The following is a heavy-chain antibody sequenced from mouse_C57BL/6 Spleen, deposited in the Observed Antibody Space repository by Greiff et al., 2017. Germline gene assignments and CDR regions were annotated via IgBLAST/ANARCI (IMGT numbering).Heavy chain of an antibody. Sequence: QVQLQQPGAELVRPGTSVKLSCKASGYTFTSYWMHWVKQRPGQGLEWIGVIDPSDSYTNYNQKFKGKATLTVDTSSSTAYMQLSSLTSEDSAVYYCARGLRSYAMDYWGQGTSVTVSS. V-gene: IGHV1-59*01. J-gene: IGHJ4*01. CDR3: ARGLRSYAMDY. CDR2: IDPSDSYT. D-gene: IGHD1-1*01. CDR1: GYTFTSYW.